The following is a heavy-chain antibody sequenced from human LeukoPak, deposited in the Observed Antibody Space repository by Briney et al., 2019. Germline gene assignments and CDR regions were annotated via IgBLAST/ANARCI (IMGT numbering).Heavy chain of an antibody. CDR3: VRDREYTWNLWGNRGWFDP. CDR2: INTNTGNP. D-gene: IGHD1-7*01. J-gene: IGHJ5*02. Sequence: ASVKVSCKASGYTFTSYAMNWVRQAPGQGLEWVRWINTNTGNPTYAQGFTGRFVFSLDTSVSTAYLQISSLKAEDTAVYYCVRDREYTWNLWGNRGWFDPWGQGTLVTVSS. CDR1: GYTFTSYA. V-gene: IGHV7-4-1*02.